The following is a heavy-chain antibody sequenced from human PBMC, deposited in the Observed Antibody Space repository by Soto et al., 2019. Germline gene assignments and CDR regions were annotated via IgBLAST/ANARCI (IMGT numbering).Heavy chain of an antibody. CDR3: ARGGSSSSYYYYGMDV. Sequence: LRLSCAASGFTFSNYAMSRVRQAPGKGLEWVSYISSSSSTIYYADSVKGRFTISRDNAKNSLYLQMNSLRDEDTAVYYCARGGSSSSYYYYGMDVWGQGTTVTVSS. CDR1: GFTFSNYA. CDR2: ISSSSSTI. V-gene: IGHV3-48*02. D-gene: IGHD6-6*01. J-gene: IGHJ6*02.